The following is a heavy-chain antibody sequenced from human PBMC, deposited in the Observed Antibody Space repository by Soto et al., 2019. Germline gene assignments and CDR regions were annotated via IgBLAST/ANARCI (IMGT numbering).Heavy chain of an antibody. CDR3: ARSSYDDILTGWSMDV. D-gene: IGHD3-9*01. CDR1: GFTFSNYY. J-gene: IGHJ6*02. Sequence: QVQLVESGGGVVQPGTSLRLSCVASGFTFSNYYMHWVRQAPGKGLEWVAVISYDGRTKYYADSVKGRFTISRDNSKNTVYRQMNSLRGDDTAVNYCARSSYDDILTGWSMDVWGQGTTVAVSS. V-gene: IGHV3-30*03. CDR2: ISYDGRTK.